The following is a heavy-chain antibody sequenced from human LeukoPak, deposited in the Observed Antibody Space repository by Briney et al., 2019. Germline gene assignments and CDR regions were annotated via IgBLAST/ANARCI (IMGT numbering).Heavy chain of an antibody. CDR2: VNADGGNT. CDR1: GFTFDNYR. V-gene: IGHV3-23*01. CDR3: ASSIVARLDC. Sequence: PGGSLRLSCAASGFTFDNYRMSWVRQAPGKGLEWVSTVNADGGNTYYADSVKGRFTISRDNSKSTLILQMNSLRSEDTATYYCASSIVARLDCWGQGTRVTVTS. J-gene: IGHJ4*02. D-gene: IGHD6-6*01.